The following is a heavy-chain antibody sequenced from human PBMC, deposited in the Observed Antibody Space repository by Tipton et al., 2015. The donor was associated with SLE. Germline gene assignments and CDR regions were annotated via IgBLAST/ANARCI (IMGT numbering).Heavy chain of an antibody. Sequence: TLSLTCTVSGGSISSSSYYWSWIRQPAGEGLEWLGRIYSSGSTNYNPSLKSRVTISIDTPKNHFSLNLSSVTAADTAVYYCARGPRPTAATHYFQYWGQGTLVSVSS. D-gene: IGHD2-2*01. J-gene: IGHJ1*01. CDR2: IYSSGST. CDR1: GGSISSSSYY. CDR3: ARGPRPTAATHYFQY. V-gene: IGHV4-61*02.